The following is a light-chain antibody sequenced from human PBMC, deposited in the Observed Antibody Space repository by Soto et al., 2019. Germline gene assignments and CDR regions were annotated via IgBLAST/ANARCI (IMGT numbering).Light chain of an antibody. Sequence: EIVMTESPLTLPVTPGEPASISCRSSQSLLYNNTYNYLDWYVQKPGQSPQLLIYFGSNRAPGVPDRLSGSGSGTDFTLKISRVEAEDVGVYYCMQALQTRTFGQGTKVDI. CDR3: MQALQTRT. J-gene: IGKJ1*01. CDR1: QSLLYNNTYNY. V-gene: IGKV2-28*01. CDR2: FGS.